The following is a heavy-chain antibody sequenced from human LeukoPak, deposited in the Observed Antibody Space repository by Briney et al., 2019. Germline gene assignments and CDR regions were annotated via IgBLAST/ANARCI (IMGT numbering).Heavy chain of an antibody. Sequence: ASVKASCKASGYTFTDYNIHWVRQAPGQGLGWMGWISPNSGGTNYAQKFQGRVTMTRDTSITTAYMELSRLRSDDTAMYYCTVWFGELTHWGQGTLVTVSS. CDR2: ISPNSGGT. V-gene: IGHV1-2*02. J-gene: IGHJ4*02. CDR1: GYTFTDYN. CDR3: TVWFGELTH. D-gene: IGHD3-10*01.